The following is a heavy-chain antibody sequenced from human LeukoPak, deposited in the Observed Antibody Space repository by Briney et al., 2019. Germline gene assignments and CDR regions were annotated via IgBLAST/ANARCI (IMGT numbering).Heavy chain of an antibody. CDR1: GFTFDDYA. D-gene: IGHD6-13*01. CDR2: ISWNSGSI. CDR3: AKGTPYSSSWYDDYFDY. J-gene: IGHJ4*02. V-gene: IGHV3-9*03. Sequence: PGGSLRLSCAASGFTFDDYAMHWVRQAPGKGLEWVSGISWNSGSIGYADSVKGRFTISRDNAKNSLYLQMNSLRAEDMALYYCAKGTPYSSSWYDDYFDYWGQGTLVTVSS.